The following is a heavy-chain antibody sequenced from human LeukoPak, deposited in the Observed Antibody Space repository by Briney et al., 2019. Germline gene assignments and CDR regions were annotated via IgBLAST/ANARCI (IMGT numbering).Heavy chain of an antibody. CDR1: GFTFSSYG. CDR3: AKDLITGTETSFDY. Sequence: GRSLRLSCAASGFTFSSYGIHWVRQASGKGLEWVAVISYDGSNKYYADSVKGRFTISRDNSKNTLYLQMNSLRAEDTAVYYCAKDLITGTETSFDYWGQGTLVTVSS. CDR2: ISYDGSNK. J-gene: IGHJ4*02. V-gene: IGHV3-30*18. D-gene: IGHD1-7*01.